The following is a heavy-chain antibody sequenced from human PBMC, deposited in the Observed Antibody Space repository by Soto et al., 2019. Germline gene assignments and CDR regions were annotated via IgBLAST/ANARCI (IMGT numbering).Heavy chain of an antibody. CDR2: IYYSGST. Sequence: PSETLSLTCTVSGGSISSGDYYWNWIRQPPGKGLEWIGYIYYSGSTYYNPSLKSRVTISVDTSKNQFSLKLSSVTAADTAVYYCARMVRGVIITGHFDYWGQGTLVTVSS. J-gene: IGHJ4*02. D-gene: IGHD3-10*01. V-gene: IGHV4-30-4*01. CDR3: ARMVRGVIITGHFDY. CDR1: GGSISSGDYY.